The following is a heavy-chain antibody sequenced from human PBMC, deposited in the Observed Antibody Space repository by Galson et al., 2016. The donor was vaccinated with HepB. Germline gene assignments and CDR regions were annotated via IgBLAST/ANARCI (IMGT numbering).Heavy chain of an antibody. CDR1: GDSVYNNAAA. D-gene: IGHD3-10*01. J-gene: IGHJ6*02. Sequence: CAISGDSVYNNAAAWVWIRQSPSRGVEWLGRTFYRSTWGNHYAGSVKNRITISPDTSRNQFSLHLNSVTPEDTAVYYSARAVMLGRGMDVWGQGTTVTVSS. V-gene: IGHV6-1*01. CDR2: TFYRSTWGN. CDR3: ARAVMLGRGMDV.